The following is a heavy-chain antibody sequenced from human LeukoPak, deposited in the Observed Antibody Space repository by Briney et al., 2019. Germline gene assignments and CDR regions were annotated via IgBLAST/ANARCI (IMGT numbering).Heavy chain of an antibody. Sequence: ASVKVSCKASGYTVTSYYMHWVRQAPGQGLERMGIINSSGGSTSYAQKFQGRVTMTRDTSTSTVYMELSSLRSEDTAVYYCARDRGYSYVHDAFDIWGQGTMVTVSS. CDR3: ARDRGYSYVHDAFDI. J-gene: IGHJ3*02. CDR2: INSSGGST. V-gene: IGHV1-46*01. CDR1: GYTVTSYY. D-gene: IGHD5-18*01.